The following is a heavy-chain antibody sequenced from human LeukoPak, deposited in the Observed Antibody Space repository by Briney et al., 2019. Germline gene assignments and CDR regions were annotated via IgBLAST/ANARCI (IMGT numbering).Heavy chain of an antibody. Sequence: ASVKVSCKASGYTFTSYDINWARQATGQGLEWMGWMNPNSGNTGYAQKFQGRVTMTRNTSISTAYMELSSLRSEDTAVYYCARTLRYFDWLLRQGYYYYYMDVWGKGTTVTISS. CDR2: MNPNSGNT. CDR3: ARTLRYFDWLLRQGYYYYYMDV. J-gene: IGHJ6*03. D-gene: IGHD3-9*01. CDR1: GYTFTSYD. V-gene: IGHV1-8*01.